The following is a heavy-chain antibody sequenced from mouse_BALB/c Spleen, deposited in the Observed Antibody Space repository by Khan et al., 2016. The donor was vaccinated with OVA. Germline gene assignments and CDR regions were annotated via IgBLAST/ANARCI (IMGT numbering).Heavy chain of an antibody. CDR3: AREEGSCAMDY. V-gene: IGHV3-8*02. J-gene: IGHJ4*01. CDR1: GDSITSGF. CDR2: ITYSGNI. Sequence: EVQLQESGPSLVKPSQTLSLTCSVTGDSITSGFWNWIRKFPGNKFEYLGYITYSGNIYYNPSLKSRISITRYTSKSQYYLQLNSVTTEDTATYYCAREEGSCAMDYWGQGTTVTVSS. D-gene: IGHD1-1*01.